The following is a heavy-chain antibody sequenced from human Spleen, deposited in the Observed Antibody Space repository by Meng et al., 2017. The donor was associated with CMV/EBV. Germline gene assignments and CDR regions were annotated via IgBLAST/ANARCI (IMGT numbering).Heavy chain of an antibody. J-gene: IGHJ3*01. V-gene: IGHV3-23*01. Sequence: GGSLRLSCAVSGFTFSSYAMNWVRQTAEKGLEWVSAISASAGSTFYADSVKGRFTISRDNSRNTLYLQMHSLRADDTAVYYCAKAGSTSWYAGAGAYDLWGQGTMVTVSS. CDR2: ISASAGST. CDR1: GFTFSSYA. D-gene: IGHD2-2*01. CDR3: AKAGSTSWYAGAGAYDL.